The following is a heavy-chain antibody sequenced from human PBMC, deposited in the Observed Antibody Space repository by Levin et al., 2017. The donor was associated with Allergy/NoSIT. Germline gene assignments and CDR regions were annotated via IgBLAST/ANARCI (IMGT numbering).Heavy chain of an antibody. CDR3: ARVAGYSYGYYFDY. Sequence: SCAVSGGSISSGGYSWSWIRQPPGKGLEWVGNIYLSGSTNDNPSLKSRVTMSVDRSKNQFSLKLSYVTAADTAVYYCARVAGYSYGYYFDYWGPGTLATVSS. CDR1: GGSISSGGYS. CDR2: IYLSGST. V-gene: IGHV4-30-2*01. J-gene: IGHJ4*02. D-gene: IGHD5-18*01.